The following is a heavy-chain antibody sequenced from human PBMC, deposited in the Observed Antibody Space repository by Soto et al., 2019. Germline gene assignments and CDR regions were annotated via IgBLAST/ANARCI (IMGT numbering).Heavy chain of an antibody. J-gene: IGHJ4*02. CDR2: IKEDGSDI. CDR1: GFTFSSHW. CDR3: GRDSGTFHIDY. Sequence: PGGSLRLSCVASGFTFSSHWMTWVRQAPGKGLEWVANIKEDGSDIYYADSVKGRFTISRDNAKKSLYLQMNSPRAEDTAVYYCGRDSGTFHIDYWGQGTLVTVSS. V-gene: IGHV3-7*04. D-gene: IGHD1-26*01.